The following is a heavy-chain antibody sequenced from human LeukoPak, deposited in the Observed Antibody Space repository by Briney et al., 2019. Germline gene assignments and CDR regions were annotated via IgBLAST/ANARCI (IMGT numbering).Heavy chain of an antibody. CDR2: INIDGSST. J-gene: IGHJ4*02. V-gene: IGHV3-74*01. CDR3: ARDPVLDDYGGNSPY. Sequence: GGSLRLSCAASGFTFSSYWMHWVRQAPGKGLVWVSRINIDGSSTTYADSVKGRFTISRNNAKDTPYLQMNSLGAEDTAVYYCARDPVLDDYGGNSPYWGQGTLVTVSS. D-gene: IGHD4-23*01. CDR1: GFTFSSYW.